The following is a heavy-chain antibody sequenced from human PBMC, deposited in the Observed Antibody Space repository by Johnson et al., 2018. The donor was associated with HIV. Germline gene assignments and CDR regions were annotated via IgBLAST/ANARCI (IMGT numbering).Heavy chain of an antibody. CDR2: ISYDGKNK. CDR3: ARGGVVHDAFDM. J-gene: IGHJ3*02. CDR1: GFTFSSYT. V-gene: IGHV3-30*04. D-gene: IGHD2-2*01. Sequence: QVQLVESGGGVVQPGRSLRLSCAASGFTFSSYTMHWVRQAPGKGLAWVAVISYDGKNKDYSDPVKGRFTLSRDNSKNTLYLQLSSLRTEDTAVFYCARGGVVHDAFDMWGQGTMVTVSS.